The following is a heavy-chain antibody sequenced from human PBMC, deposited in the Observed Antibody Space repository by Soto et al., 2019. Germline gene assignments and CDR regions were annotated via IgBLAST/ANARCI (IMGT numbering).Heavy chain of an antibody. CDR2: ISYDGSNK. J-gene: IGHJ4*02. V-gene: IGHV3-30*18. CDR3: AKDYCGGDCWTFDY. Sequence: LRLSCAASGFTFSSYGMHWVRQAPGKGLEWVAVISYDGSNKYYADSVKGRFTISRDNSKNTLYLQMNSLRAEDTAVYYCAKDYCGGDCWTFDYWGQGTLVTVSS. D-gene: IGHD2-21*02. CDR1: GFTFSSYG.